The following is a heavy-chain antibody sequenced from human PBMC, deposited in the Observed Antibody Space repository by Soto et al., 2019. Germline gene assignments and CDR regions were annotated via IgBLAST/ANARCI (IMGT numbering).Heavy chain of an antibody. J-gene: IGHJ5*02. CDR1: GFTFSSYS. CDR3: ARDTYDIVLMVSSQNWFDP. Sequence: GGSLRLSCAASGFTFSSYSMNWVRQAPGKGLEWVSSISSSSSYIYYADSVKGRFTISRDNAKNSLYLQMNSLRAEDTAVYYCARDTYDIVLMVSSQNWFDPWGQGTLVTVSS. V-gene: IGHV3-21*01. D-gene: IGHD2-8*01. CDR2: ISSSSSYI.